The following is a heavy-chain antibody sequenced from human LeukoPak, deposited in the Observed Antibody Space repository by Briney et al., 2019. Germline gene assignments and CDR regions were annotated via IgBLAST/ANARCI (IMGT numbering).Heavy chain of an antibody. CDR2: ISYDGSNK. CDR1: GFTFTGHN. CDR3: AKLYSSGWYDDY. D-gene: IGHD6-19*01. Sequence: PGGSLRLSCAASGFTFTGHNMNWVRQAPGKGLEWVAVISYDGSNKYYADSVKGRFTISRDNSKNTLYLQMNSLRAEDTAVYYCAKLYSSGWYDDYWGQGTLVTVSS. V-gene: IGHV3-30*18. J-gene: IGHJ4*02.